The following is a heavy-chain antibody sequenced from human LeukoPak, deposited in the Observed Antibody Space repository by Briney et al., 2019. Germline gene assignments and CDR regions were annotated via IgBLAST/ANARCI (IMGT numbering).Heavy chain of an antibody. CDR3: ARNPSSSWSVPNHDC. D-gene: IGHD6-13*01. J-gene: IGHJ4*02. V-gene: IGHV3-11*04. Sequence: PGGSLRLSCAASGFTFSDYYMSWIRQAPGKGLEWVSYISSSGSTIYYADSVKGRFTISRDNAKNSLYLQMNSLRAEDTAVYYCARNPSSSWSVPNHDCWGQGTLVTVSS. CDR2: ISSSGSTI. CDR1: GFTFSDYY.